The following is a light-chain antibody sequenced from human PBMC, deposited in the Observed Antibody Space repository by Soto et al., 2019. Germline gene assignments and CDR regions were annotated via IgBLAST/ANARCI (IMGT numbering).Light chain of an antibody. J-gene: IGKJ2*02. CDR3: LRGT. Sequence: EIVMTQSPATLSVSPGESATLSCRASQSIGITVAWYQQKPGQAPRLLIYGPSTRVTGIPARFSGSGSGTEFTLTISSLQSEDFAIYNWLRGTFGQGTKLEIK. CDR1: QSIGIT. CDR2: GPS. V-gene: IGKV3-15*01.